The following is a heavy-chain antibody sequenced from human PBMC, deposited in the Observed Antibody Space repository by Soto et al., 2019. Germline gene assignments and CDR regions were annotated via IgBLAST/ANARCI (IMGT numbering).Heavy chain of an antibody. CDR1: GYTFTSYG. CDR2: ITAYNFDT. V-gene: IGHV1-18*01. D-gene: IGHD3-10*01. J-gene: IGHJ4*02. Sequence: QVQLVQSGAEVKKPGASVKVSCKVSGYTFTSYGINWVRQAPGQGLEWMGWITAYNFDTNYSQKFQGRVTMTIDTSTSTAYVELRSLTSDDTAVYYCASGFYGAGSYYSLDYWGRGTLVTVSS. CDR3: ASGFYGAGSYYSLDY.